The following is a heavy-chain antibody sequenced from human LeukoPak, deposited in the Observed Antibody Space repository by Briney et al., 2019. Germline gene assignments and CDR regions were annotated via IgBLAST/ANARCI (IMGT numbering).Heavy chain of an antibody. CDR2: MNPNSGNT. CDR3: ARAPGYSSSWYVYYYYYYMDV. J-gene: IGHJ6*03. Sequence: ASVKVSCKASGYTFTSYDINWVRQATGQGLEWMGWMNPNSGNTGYAQKFQGRVTMTRNTSISTAYMELGSLRSEDTAVYYCARAPGYSSSWYVYYYYYYMDVWGKGTTVTVSS. D-gene: IGHD6-13*01. V-gene: IGHV1-8*01. CDR1: GYTFTSYD.